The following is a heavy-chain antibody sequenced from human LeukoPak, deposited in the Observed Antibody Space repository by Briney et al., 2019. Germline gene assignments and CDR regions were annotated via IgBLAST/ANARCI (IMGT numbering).Heavy chain of an antibody. J-gene: IGHJ4*02. V-gene: IGHV6-1*01. D-gene: IGHD3-10*01. CDR2: TYYRSKWYN. Sequence: SQTLSLTCAISGDSVSSNSAAWNWIRQSPSRGLEWLGRTYYRSKWYNDYAVSVKSRITINPDTSKNQFSLQLNSVTPEDTAVYYCARVHHYYGSGSYYTFDYWGLGTLVTVSS. CDR1: GDSVSSNSAA. CDR3: ARVHHYYGSGSYYTFDY.